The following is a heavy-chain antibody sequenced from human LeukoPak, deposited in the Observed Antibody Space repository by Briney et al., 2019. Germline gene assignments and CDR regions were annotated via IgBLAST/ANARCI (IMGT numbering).Heavy chain of an antibody. D-gene: IGHD1-26*01. CDR1: GYTFTGYY. V-gene: IGHV1-2*02. J-gene: IGHJ6*03. CDR3: AREKTGVGSPGPSSEYYYYYMDV. CDR2: INPNSGGT. Sequence: ASVKVSCKASGYTFTGYYMHWVRQAPGQGLEWMGWINPNSGGTNYAQKFQGRVTMTRDTSISTAYMELSRLRSDDTAVYYCAREKTGVGSPGPSSEYYYYYMDVWGKGTTVTVSS.